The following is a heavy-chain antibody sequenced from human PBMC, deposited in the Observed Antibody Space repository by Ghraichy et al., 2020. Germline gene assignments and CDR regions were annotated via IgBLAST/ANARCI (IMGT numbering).Heavy chain of an antibody. CDR2: INNDGSIT. J-gene: IGHJ3*01. CDR1: GFTFSSYW. Sequence: GGSLRLSCAASGFTFSSYWMHWVRQAPGKGLAWVSRINNDGSITTYADSVKGRFTISRDNAKNTLYLQMNSLRAEDTAVYYCARDVLGRGQGTMVTVSS. V-gene: IGHV3-74*01. CDR3: ARDVLG. D-gene: IGHD3-16*01.